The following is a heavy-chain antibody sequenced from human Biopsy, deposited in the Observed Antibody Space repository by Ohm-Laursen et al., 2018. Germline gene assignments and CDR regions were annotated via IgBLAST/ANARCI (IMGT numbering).Heavy chain of an antibody. Sequence: SDTLSLTCTVSGGFISTYYWNWIRQPAGKALEWIGRIYNTGSTNYNPSLQSRVTMSVDTSKNQFSLKMSSVTAADTAVYYCARDLPYYENSGYGAFDMWGQGTMATVSS. D-gene: IGHD3-22*01. CDR2: IYNTGST. CDR1: GGFISTYY. J-gene: IGHJ3*02. V-gene: IGHV4-4*07. CDR3: ARDLPYYENSGYGAFDM.